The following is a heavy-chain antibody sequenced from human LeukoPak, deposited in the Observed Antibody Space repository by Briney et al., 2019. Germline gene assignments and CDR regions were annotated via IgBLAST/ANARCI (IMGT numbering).Heavy chain of an antibody. CDR1: GFTFSSYA. CDR2: ISGSGGST. CDR3: AKDRYSSSSGSDY. Sequence: GGSLRLSCAASGFTFSSYAMSWVRQAPGKGLEWVSIISGSGGSTYYADSVKGRFTISRDNSKNTLLLQMNSLRAEDTAVYYCAKDRYSSSSGSDYWGQGTLVTVSS. J-gene: IGHJ4*02. D-gene: IGHD6-6*01. V-gene: IGHV3-23*01.